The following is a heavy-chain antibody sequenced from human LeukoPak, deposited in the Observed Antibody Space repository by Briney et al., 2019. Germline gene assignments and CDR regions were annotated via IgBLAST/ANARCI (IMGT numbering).Heavy chain of an antibody. Sequence: PSETLSLTCAVSGGSISSSNWWSGVRQPPGKGLEGIGEIYHSGSTNYNPSLKSRVTISVDKSKNQFSLKLSSVTAADTAVYYCARVPRYDYVWGSYRYYFDYWGQGTLVTVSS. CDR1: GGSISSSNW. CDR3: ARVPRYDYVWGSYRYYFDY. V-gene: IGHV4-4*02. D-gene: IGHD3-16*02. J-gene: IGHJ4*02. CDR2: IYHSGST.